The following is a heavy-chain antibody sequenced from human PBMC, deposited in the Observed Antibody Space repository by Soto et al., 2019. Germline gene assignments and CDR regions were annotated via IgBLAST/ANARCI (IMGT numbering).Heavy chain of an antibody. CDR3: AKERRYSFDALDL. V-gene: IGHV3-30*18. D-gene: IGHD5-18*01. Sequence: GGSLRLSCAASGFTFSNYAMHWVRQAPGKGLEWVAVISYDGSDKFYADSVRGRFTISRDNTKNTVWLQMNSLRGEDTAVYYCAKERRYSFDALDLWGQGTLVTVSS. J-gene: IGHJ3*01. CDR1: GFTFSNYA. CDR2: ISYDGSDK.